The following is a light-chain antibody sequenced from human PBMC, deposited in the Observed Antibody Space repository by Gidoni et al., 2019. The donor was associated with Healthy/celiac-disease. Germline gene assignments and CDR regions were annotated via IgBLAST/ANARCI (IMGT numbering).Light chain of an antibody. CDR2: DVS. CDR3: SSYTSSSTSV. V-gene: IGLV2-14*03. J-gene: IGLJ1*01. CDR1: SSDVGGYNY. Sequence: QSALPHPASLSGSPGPSITISCTGTSSDVGGYNYVSWYQQHPGKAPKLMIYDVSNRPSGVSNRFSGSKSGNTASLTISGLQAEDEAEYYCSSYTSSSTSVFGTGTKVTVL.